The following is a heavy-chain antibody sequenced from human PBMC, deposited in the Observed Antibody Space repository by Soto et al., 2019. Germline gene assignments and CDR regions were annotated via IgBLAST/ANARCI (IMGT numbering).Heavy chain of an antibody. V-gene: IGHV3-48*02. D-gene: IGHD4-17*01. CDR2: ISSSSSPI. J-gene: IGHJ4*02. CDR1: GFTFSSYS. Sequence: GGSLRLSCAASGFTFSSYSMNWVRQAPGKGLEWVSYISSSSSPIYYADSVKGRFTISGDNAKKSLYLQMNSLRDEDTAVYYCAREPPDYGDFEYYFDYWGQGTLVTVSS. CDR3: AREPPDYGDFEYYFDY.